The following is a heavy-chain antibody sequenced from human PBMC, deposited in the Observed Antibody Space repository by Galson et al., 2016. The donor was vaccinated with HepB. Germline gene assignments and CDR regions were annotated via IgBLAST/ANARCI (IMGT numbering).Heavy chain of an antibody. J-gene: IGHJ6*02. CDR1: GFTFSNYY. CDR3: ARGNGRDPRSNGMDV. CDR2: ISSISTHT. Sequence: SLRLSCAASGFTFSNYYMSWIRQAPGKGLEWVSYISSISTHTSYADSVKGRFSISRDNAKNSLYLQMNSLRAEDTAVYYCARGNGRDPRSNGMDVWGQGTTVTVSS. D-gene: IGHD2-15*01. V-gene: IGHV3-11*05.